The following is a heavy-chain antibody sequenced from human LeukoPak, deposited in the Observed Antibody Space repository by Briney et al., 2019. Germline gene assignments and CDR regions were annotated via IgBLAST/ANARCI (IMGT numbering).Heavy chain of an antibody. Sequence: GGSLRLSCAASGFTFSSYTMHWVRQAPGKGLEWVSLISWDGGSTYYADSVKGRFTISRDNSKNSLYLQMNSLRTEDTALYYCAKPKNWNFDYFDYWGQGTLVTVSS. CDR2: ISWDGGST. J-gene: IGHJ4*02. CDR1: GFTFSSYT. V-gene: IGHV3-43*01. CDR3: AKPKNWNFDYFDY. D-gene: IGHD1-7*01.